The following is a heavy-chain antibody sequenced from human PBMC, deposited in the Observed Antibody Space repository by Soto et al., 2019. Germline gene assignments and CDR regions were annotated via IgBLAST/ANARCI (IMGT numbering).Heavy chain of an antibody. CDR3: AREADFASSGYVLDY. V-gene: IGHV3-21*01. Sequence: LRLSCAASGFTFSGFSMNWVRQAPGKGLEWVSSVTSSPSSMFYADSVKGRFTISRDDAKDSLFLQMNSLRADDTAVYYCAREADFASSGYVLDYWGLGTLVTVSS. CDR2: VTSSPSSM. D-gene: IGHD3-22*01. J-gene: IGHJ4*02. CDR1: GFTFSGFS.